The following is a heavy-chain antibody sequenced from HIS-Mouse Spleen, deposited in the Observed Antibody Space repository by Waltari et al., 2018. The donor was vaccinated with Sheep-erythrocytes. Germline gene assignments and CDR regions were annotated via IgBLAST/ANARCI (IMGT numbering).Heavy chain of an antibody. V-gene: IGHV3-21*01. D-gene: IGHD6-6*01. CDR2: ISSSSSYI. Sequence: EVQLVESGGGLVKPGGSLRLSCAASGFTFSSYSMNWVRQAPGKGLEGVSSISSSSSYIYYADSVKGRFTISRDNAKNSLYLQMNSLRAEDTAVYYCARDSTSDAFDIWCQGTMVTVSS. CDR3: ARDSTSDAFDI. J-gene: IGHJ3*02. CDR1: GFTFSSYS.